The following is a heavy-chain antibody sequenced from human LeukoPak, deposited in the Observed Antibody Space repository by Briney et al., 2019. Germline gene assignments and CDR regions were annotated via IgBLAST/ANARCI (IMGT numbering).Heavy chain of an antibody. J-gene: IGHJ4*02. CDR2: IYYSGST. Sequence: SKTLSLTCTVSGGSISSSSHYWGWIRQPPGKGLEWIGSIYYSGSTYYNPSLESRVTISVDTSKNQFSLKVSSVTAADTAVYYCARRGASSSEEYWGQGTLVIVSS. CDR1: GGSISSSSHY. CDR3: ARRGASSSEEY. D-gene: IGHD6-6*01. V-gene: IGHV4-39*01.